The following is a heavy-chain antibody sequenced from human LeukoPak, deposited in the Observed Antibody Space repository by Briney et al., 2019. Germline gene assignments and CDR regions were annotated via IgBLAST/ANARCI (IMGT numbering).Heavy chain of an antibody. CDR1: GYTFTSYD. D-gene: IGHD6-6*01. CDR2: MNPNSGNT. Sequence: ASVKVSCKASGYTFTSYDINWLRQATGQGLEWMGWMNPNSGNTGYAQKFQGRVTMTRNTSISTAYMELSSLRSEDTAVYYCARVLSIAARSGLDYWGQGTLVTVSS. CDR3: ARVLSIAARSGLDY. J-gene: IGHJ4*02. V-gene: IGHV1-8*01.